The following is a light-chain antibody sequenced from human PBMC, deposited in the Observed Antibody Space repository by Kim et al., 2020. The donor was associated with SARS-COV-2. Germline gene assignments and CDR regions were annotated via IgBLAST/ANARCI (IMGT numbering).Light chain of an antibody. J-gene: IGLJ3*02. V-gene: IGLV1-44*01. CDR1: SSNIGSRY. CDR2: SNN. Sequence: QSVLTQPPSVSGTPGQRVIISCSGSSSNIGSRYVNWYQQLPGTAPQLLIYSNNLRPSGVPGRFSGSKSGTSTSLAISGLQSEDEGDYHCAAWDGSLNGWVFGGGTQLTVL. CDR3: AAWDGSLNGWV.